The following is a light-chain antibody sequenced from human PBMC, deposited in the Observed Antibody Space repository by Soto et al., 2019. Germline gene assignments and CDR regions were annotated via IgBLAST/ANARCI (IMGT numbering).Light chain of an antibody. CDR3: QSYDSSLISVV. CDR2: ANT. J-gene: IGLJ2*01. Sequence: QPVLTQPPSVSGAPGQRITISCTGSSSNIGAGFDVQWYQQFPGTAPKLLIYANTDRPSGVPDRFSGSKSGASASLAITGLQAEDEADYYCQSYDSSLISVVFGGGTKLTVL. CDR1: SSNIGAGFD. V-gene: IGLV1-40*01.